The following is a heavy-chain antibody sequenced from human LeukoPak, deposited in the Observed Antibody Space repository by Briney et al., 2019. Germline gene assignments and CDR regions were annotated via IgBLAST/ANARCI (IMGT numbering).Heavy chain of an antibody. J-gene: IGHJ6*03. CDR1: GFTFDDYG. V-gene: IGHV3-20*04. D-gene: IGHD6-13*01. CDR2: INWNGGST. Sequence: GGSLRLSCAASGFTFDDYGMSWVRQAPGKGLEWVAGINWNGGSTGYAESVKGPFTISRDNAKNYLYLQMNSLKAEDTALYYCATTRSSYYYYYMDVWGKGTTVTVSS. CDR3: ATTRSSYYYYYMDV.